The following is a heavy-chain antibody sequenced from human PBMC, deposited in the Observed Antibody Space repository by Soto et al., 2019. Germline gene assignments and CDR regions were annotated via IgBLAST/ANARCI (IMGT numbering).Heavy chain of an antibody. D-gene: IGHD1-26*01. CDR3: EFGGRCDY. Sequence: EVPLVESGGGLVQPGGSLRLSCAASGFSFNTYEMNWVRQAPGKGLEWVSYISTSGSTIYYADSVKGLFTISRDNGKNSLYLQLNSLIAEGTAVYDCEFGGRCDYWCQGTQVTVSS. V-gene: IGHV3-48*03. J-gene: IGHJ4*02. CDR2: ISTSGSTI. CDR1: GFSFNTYE.